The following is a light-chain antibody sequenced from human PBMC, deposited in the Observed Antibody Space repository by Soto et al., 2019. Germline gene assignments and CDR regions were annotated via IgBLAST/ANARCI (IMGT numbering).Light chain of an antibody. CDR1: QSISSW. CDR2: KAS. Sequence: DIQMTQSPSTLSASVGVRVTITCRASQSISSWLAWYQQKPGKAPKLLIYKASSLESGVPSRFSGSGSGTEFTLTISSLQPDDFATYYCQQYYNYFRTFGQGTKVEIK. J-gene: IGKJ1*01. CDR3: QQYYNYFRT. V-gene: IGKV1-5*03.